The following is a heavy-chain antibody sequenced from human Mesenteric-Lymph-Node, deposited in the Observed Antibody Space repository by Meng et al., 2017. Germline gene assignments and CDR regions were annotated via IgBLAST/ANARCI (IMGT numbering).Heavy chain of an antibody. CDR3: ARDHGFLNWFDP. D-gene: IGHD2/OR15-2a*01. V-gene: IGHV3-30*04. CDR1: GFTFSSYA. Sequence: GGSLRLSCAASGFTFSSYAMHWVRQAPGKGLEWVAVISYDGSNKYYADSVKGRFTISRDNSKNTLYLQMNSLRAEDTAVYYCARDHGFLNWFDPWGQGTLVTVS. J-gene: IGHJ5*02. CDR2: ISYDGSNK.